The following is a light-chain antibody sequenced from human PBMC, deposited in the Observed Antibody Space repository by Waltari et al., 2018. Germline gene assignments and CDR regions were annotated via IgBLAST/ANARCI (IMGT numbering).Light chain of an antibody. CDR2: DAS. CDR3: QQYYTLPLT. CDR1: QDISNY. Sequence: DIQMTQSPSSLSASVGDRVTITCQASQDISNYLNWYQQKPGKAPKLLIYDASFLETGVPSRFSGSGSGTDFTVTISSLQPEDIATYYCQQYYTLPLTFGGGTKVEIK. J-gene: IGKJ4*01. V-gene: IGKV1-33*01.